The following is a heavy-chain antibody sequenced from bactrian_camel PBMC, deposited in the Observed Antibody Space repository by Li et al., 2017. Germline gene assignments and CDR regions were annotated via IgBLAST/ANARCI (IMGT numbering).Heavy chain of an antibody. D-gene: IGHD1*01. J-gene: IGHJ4*01. CDR1: GKTNILNC. Sequence: HVQLVESGGGLVQAGGSLNLSCAATGKTNILNCMGWFRQAPGKEREGVAIMDSIGSETYADSVKGRVTISKDNAKNTVDLHMVSLKPEDTAMYYCAADFLRRRAPRLVDVLYLAYKGRGTQVTVS. CDR2: MDSIGSE. V-gene: IGHV3S53*01.